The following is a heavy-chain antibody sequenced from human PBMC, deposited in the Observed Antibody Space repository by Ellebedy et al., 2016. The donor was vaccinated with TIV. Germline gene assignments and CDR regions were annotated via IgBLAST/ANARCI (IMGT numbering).Heavy chain of an antibody. CDR1: GGSISDYY. J-gene: IGHJ6*02. V-gene: IGHV4-39*07. CDR3: ARIVAKGMDV. Sequence: SETLSLTCTVSGGSISDYYWGWIRQPPGKGLEWIGNIYYSGRTYYNPSLKSRVTISKDTSNDQFSLKVTSVTAADTAVYYCARIVAKGMDVWGQGTTVTVSS. CDR2: IYYSGRT. D-gene: IGHD5-12*01.